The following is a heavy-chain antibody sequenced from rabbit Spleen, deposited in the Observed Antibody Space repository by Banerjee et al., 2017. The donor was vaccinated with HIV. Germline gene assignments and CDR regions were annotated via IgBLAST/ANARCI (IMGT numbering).Heavy chain of an antibody. CDR2: IDPLFGNT. D-gene: IGHD2-1*01. J-gene: IGHJ4*01. CDR1: GFDFSGYG. Sequence: QEQLKESGGGLVQPEGSLKLSCKASGFDFSGYGMSWVRQAPGKGLEWIGYIDPLFGNTYYASWVNGRFTISSHNAQNTLYLQLNSLTAADTATYFCVRDRANIGGDYGPYYFDLWGPGTLVTVS. V-gene: IGHV1S47*01. CDR3: VRDRANIGGDYGPYYFDL.